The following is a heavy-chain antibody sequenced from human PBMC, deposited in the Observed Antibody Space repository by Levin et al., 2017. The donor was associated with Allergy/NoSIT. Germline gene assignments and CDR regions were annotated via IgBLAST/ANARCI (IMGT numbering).Heavy chain of an antibody. Sequence: GESLKISCKVSGYTLTELSMHWVRQAPGKGLEWMGGFDPEDGETIYAQKFQGRVTMTEDTSTDTAYMELSSLRSEDTAVYYCATGLGIAAAGTGWDYWGQGTLVTVSS. J-gene: IGHJ4*02. CDR3: ATGLGIAAAGTGWDY. CDR1: GYTLTELS. V-gene: IGHV1-24*01. CDR2: FDPEDGET. D-gene: IGHD6-13*01.